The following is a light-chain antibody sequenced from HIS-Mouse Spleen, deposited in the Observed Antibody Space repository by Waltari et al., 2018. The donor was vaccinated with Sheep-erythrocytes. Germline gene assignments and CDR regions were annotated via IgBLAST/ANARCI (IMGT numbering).Light chain of an antibody. CDR1: SSNIGSNT. Sequence: QSVLTQPPSASGTPGQRVTISCPGSSSNIGSNTVNWYQQLPGTAPKLLIYSNNPRPSGVPDRFSGSKSGTSASLTISGLQSEDEADYYCAAWDDSLNGVVFGGGTKLTVL. CDR2: SNN. J-gene: IGLJ2*01. V-gene: IGLV1-44*01. CDR3: AAWDDSLNGVV.